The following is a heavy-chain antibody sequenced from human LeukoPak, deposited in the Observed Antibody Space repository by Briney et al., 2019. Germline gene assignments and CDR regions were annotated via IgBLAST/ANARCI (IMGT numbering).Heavy chain of an antibody. V-gene: IGHV4-59*01. CDR2: IYYSGST. J-gene: IGHJ4*02. Sequence: TETLSLTCTVSGGSISSYYWSWIWQPPGKGLEWIGYIYYSGSTNYNPSLKSRVTISVDTSKNQFSLRLSSVTAADTAVYYCARVTGYMIEDYFDYWGQGTLVTVSS. D-gene: IGHD3-22*01. CDR1: GGSISSYY. CDR3: ARVTGYMIEDYFDY.